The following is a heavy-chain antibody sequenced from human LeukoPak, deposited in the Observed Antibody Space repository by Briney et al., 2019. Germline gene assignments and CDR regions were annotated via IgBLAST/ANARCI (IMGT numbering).Heavy chain of an antibody. J-gene: IGHJ4*02. CDR1: SGTISSSSYF. Sequence: KPSETLSLTCNVSSGTISSSSYFWGWIRQPPGNGLEWIENIYYTGITHYNPSLKSRLTISVDTSNSQFSLKLSSVTAADTVVYYCARHIVRPTMLIEYWGQGILVTVSS. V-gene: IGHV4-39*01. CDR2: IYYTGIT. CDR3: ARHIVRPTMLIEY. D-gene: IGHD3-16*01.